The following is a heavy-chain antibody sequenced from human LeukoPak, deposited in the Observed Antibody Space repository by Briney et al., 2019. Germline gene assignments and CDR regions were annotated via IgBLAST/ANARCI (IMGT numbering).Heavy chain of an antibody. V-gene: IGHV4-39*07. CDR3: ARDSCSSTSCRRKFDN. D-gene: IGHD2-2*01. J-gene: IGHJ4*02. CDR1: GGSITSSNYF. Sequence: SETLSLTCTVSGGSITSSNYFWGWVRQSPGKGLEWIGSIYYSGSTYYNPSLKSRVTISVETSKIQFSLKLSSVTAADSAVYYCARDSCSSTSCRRKFDNWGQGTLVTVSS. CDR2: IYYSGST.